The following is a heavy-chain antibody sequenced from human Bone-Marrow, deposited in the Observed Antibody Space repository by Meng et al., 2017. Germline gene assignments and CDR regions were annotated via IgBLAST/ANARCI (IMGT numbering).Heavy chain of an antibody. CDR1: GFTFSSYA. V-gene: IGHV3-30*04. Sequence: GESLKISCAASGFTFSSYAMDWVRQAPGKGLEWVAVISYGGGNKYYADSVKGRFTISRDNSKNTLYLQMNSLRAEDTAVYYCARFTCGDDCYYFAMDVWGQGTTVTVSS. CDR2: ISYGGGNK. D-gene: IGHD2-8*02. J-gene: IGHJ6*02. CDR3: ARFTCGDDCYYFAMDV.